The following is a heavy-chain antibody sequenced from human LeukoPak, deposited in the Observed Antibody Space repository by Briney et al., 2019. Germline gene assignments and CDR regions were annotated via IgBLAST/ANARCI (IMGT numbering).Heavy chain of an antibody. Sequence: PGGSLRLSCAASGFTFSTYAMTWVRQAPGKGLEWVSLISGTGGSTYYADSVKGRFTISRDNSKNTLYLQMNSLRAEDTAVYYCARGLRHYYMDVWDKGTTVTVSS. CDR1: GFTFSTYA. J-gene: IGHJ6*03. CDR3: ARGLRHYYMDV. V-gene: IGHV3-23*01. CDR2: ISGTGGST.